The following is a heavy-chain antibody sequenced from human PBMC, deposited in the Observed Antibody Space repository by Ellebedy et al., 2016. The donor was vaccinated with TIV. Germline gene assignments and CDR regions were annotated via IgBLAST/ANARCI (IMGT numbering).Heavy chain of an antibody. J-gene: IGHJ4*02. CDR1: GYTFTSYG. V-gene: IGHV1-18*01. Sequence: AASVKVSCKTSGYTFTSYGISWVRQAPGQRLEWMGWISTYNGNTNYAQNLQDRVTMTRDTSTSTAYTELRSLRSDDTAVYYCAKVVTAVGKHSLDYWGQGTLVTVSS. CDR2: ISTYNGNT. CDR3: AKVVTAVGKHSLDY. D-gene: IGHD6-13*01.